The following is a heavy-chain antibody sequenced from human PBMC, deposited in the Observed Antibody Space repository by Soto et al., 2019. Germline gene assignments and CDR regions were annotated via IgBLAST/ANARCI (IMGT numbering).Heavy chain of an antibody. D-gene: IGHD1-26*01. V-gene: IGHV4-59*01. Sequence: QVQLQESGPGLVKPSETLSLTCTVSGGSISGYKWSWIRQPPGKGLEWIGYIYRSGTTNYNPSLKGRVTMSLDTSKNQVSLNVTSVTAADTAVYYCAATPRYWGQGRLVTVSS. J-gene: IGHJ4*02. CDR3: AATPRY. CDR1: GGSISGYK. CDR2: IYRSGTT.